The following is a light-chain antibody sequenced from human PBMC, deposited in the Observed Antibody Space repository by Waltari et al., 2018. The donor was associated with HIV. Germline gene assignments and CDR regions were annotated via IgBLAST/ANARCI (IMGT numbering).Light chain of an antibody. J-gene: IGLJ2*01. Sequence: HSALTQPRPVSGSPGQSVTISCTGTSSDIGAYDYVSWFQKFPGTAPKLLIFDVNKRPSGVPDRFSGFKSGDTASLTSSGLQPDDESDYFCSSYGGVASYLIFGGGTTLTVL. CDR3: SSYGGVASYLI. CDR1: SSDIGAYDY. CDR2: DVN. V-gene: IGLV2-11*01.